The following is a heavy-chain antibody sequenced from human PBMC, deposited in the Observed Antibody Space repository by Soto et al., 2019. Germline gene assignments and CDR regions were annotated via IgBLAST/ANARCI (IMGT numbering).Heavy chain of an antibody. Sequence: EVQLVESGGGLVKPWGSLRLSCAASGFTFSSYTMNWVRQAPGKGLEWVSSISSSGSYIYYEDSVKGRFTITRDNAKNSLYLQINSLRAEDTAVYYCARGIAAAGTAANFDYWGQGTLVTVSS. CDR2: ISSSGSYI. CDR3: ARGIAAAGTAANFDY. CDR1: GFTFSSYT. D-gene: IGHD6-13*01. V-gene: IGHV3-21*01. J-gene: IGHJ4*02.